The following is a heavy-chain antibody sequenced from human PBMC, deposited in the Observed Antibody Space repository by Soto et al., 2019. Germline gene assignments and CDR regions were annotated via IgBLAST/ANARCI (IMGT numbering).Heavy chain of an antibody. CDR1: GGSISSTNYY. CDR3: ARHGDPYILNYFEY. J-gene: IGHJ4*02. Sequence: TSETLSLTCTVSGGSISSTNYYWGWIRQPPGKGLEWIGSIYYLGSTYYNPSLKSRVTISVDTSKNQFSLRLSSVTAADTAVYYCARHGDPYILNYFEYWGQGTLVTVS. V-gene: IGHV4-39*01. CDR2: IYYLGST. D-gene: IGHD3-9*01.